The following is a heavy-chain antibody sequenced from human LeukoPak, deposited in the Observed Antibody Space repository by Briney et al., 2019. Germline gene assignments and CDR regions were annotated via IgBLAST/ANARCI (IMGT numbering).Heavy chain of an antibody. CDR2: INHSGST. V-gene: IGHV4-34*01. D-gene: IGHD3-10*01. CDR3: ARGGYYYGSGSYFYGMDV. CDR1: GGSFSGYY. Sequence: SETLSLTCAVYGGSFSGYYWSWIRQPPGKGLEWIGEINHSGSTNYNPPLKSRVTISVDTSKNQFSLKLSSVTAADTAVYYCARGGYYYGSGSYFYGMDVWGKGTTVTVSS. J-gene: IGHJ6*04.